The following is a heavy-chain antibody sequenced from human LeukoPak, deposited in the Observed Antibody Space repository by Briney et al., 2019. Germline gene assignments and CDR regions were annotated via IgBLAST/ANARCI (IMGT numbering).Heavy chain of an antibody. J-gene: IGHJ4*02. CDR3: AKDLYYYYDSSGYLDY. D-gene: IGHD3-22*01. CDR2: IRYDGSNK. Sequence: HPGGSLRLSCAASGFTFSSYGMHWVRQAPGKGLEWVAFIRYDGSNKYYADSVKGRFTISRDNSKNTLYLQMNSLRAEDTAVYYCAKDLYYYYDSSGYLDYWGQGTLLTVSS. CDR1: GFTFSSYG. V-gene: IGHV3-30*02.